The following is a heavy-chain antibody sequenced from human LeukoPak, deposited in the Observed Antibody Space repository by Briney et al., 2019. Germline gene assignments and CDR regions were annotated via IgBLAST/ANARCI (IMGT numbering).Heavy chain of an antibody. D-gene: IGHD5/OR15-5a*01. CDR1: GFKFSSYS. J-gene: IGHJ4*02. V-gene: IGHV3-21*01. CDR3: AKFPPVSITLSTTDY. CDR2: ISGSSSYI. Sequence: GGSLRLSCAASGFKFSSYSMNWVRQAPGKGLEWVSSISGSSSYIYYADSVKGRFTISRDNSKNTLYLQMNSLRTEDTAVYYCAKFPPVSITLSTTDYWGQGTLVTVSS.